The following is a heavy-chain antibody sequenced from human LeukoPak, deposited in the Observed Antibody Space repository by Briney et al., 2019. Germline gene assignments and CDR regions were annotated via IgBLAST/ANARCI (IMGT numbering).Heavy chain of an antibody. CDR1: SDSISSSY. Sequence: SETLSLTCTVSSDSISSSYWSWIRQPPGKGLEWIGYIYYSGSTNYNPSLKSRVTISVDTSKNQFSLKLSSVTAADTAVYYCARGSTSPTYFDYWGQGTLVTVSS. CDR3: ARGSTSPTYFDY. D-gene: IGHD2-2*01. CDR2: IYYSGST. J-gene: IGHJ4*02. V-gene: IGHV4-59*01.